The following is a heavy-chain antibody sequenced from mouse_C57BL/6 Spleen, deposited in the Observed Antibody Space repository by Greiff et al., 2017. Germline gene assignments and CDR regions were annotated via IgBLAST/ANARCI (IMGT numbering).Heavy chain of an antibody. D-gene: IGHD1-1*01. CDR2: INPGSGVT. CDR1: GYAFTNYL. J-gene: IGHJ3*01. Sequence: VQLQQSGAELVRPGTSVKVSCKASGYAFTNYLIEWVKQRPGQGLEWIGVINPGSGVTNYNEKFKGKATLTADKSSSTAYMQLSSLTSEDSSVYFCARLCGSSDGLSYWGQGTLVTGAA. CDR3: ARLCGSSDGLSY. V-gene: IGHV1-54*01.